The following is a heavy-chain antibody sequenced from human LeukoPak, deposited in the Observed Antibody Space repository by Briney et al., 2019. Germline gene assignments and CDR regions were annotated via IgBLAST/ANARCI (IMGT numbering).Heavy chain of an antibody. V-gene: IGHV3-11*01. CDR1: GFTFSDYY. CDR2: ISSSGSTI. Sequence: GGSLRLSCAASGFTFSDYYMSWIRQAPGKGLEWVSYISSSGSTIYYADSVKGRFTISRDNAKNSLYLQMNSLRAEDTAVYYCAFSELRYFDWSKYFQHWGQGTLVTVSS. D-gene: IGHD3-9*01. CDR3: AFSELRYFDWSKYFQH. J-gene: IGHJ1*01.